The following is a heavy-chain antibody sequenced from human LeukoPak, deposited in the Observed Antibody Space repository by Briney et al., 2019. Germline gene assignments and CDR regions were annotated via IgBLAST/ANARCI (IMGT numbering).Heavy chain of an antibody. CDR2: INASNGNT. CDR1: GYTFISYA. V-gene: IGHV1-3*01. CDR3: ARASSSSLGNFDY. D-gene: IGHD6-13*01. J-gene: IGHJ4*02. Sequence: GASVKVSRKASGYTFISYAIHWVRQAPGQRLEWMGWINASNGNTKYSQKFQGRVNITRDTFASTAYMELSSLRSEDTAVYYCARASSSSLGNFDYWGQGTLVTVST.